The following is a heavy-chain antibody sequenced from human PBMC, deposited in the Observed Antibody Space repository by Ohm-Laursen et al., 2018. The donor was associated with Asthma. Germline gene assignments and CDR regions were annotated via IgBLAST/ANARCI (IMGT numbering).Heavy chain of an antibody. D-gene: IGHD4-17*01. V-gene: IGHV2-70*04. CDR2: IDWDDDK. CDR1: GFSLSTSGMR. Sequence: PTQTLTLTCTFSGFSLSTSGMRVSWIRQPPGKALEWLAHIDWDDDKFYSTSLKTRLTISKDTSKNQVVLTMTNMDPVDTATYYCARIQADDYGDAGNYYGMDVWGQGTTVTVSS. J-gene: IGHJ6*02. CDR3: ARIQADDYGDAGNYYGMDV.